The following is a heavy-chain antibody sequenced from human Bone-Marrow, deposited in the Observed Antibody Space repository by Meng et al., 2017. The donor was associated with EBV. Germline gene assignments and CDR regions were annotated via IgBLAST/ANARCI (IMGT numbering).Heavy chain of an antibody. Sequence: GQGVGSGGGSVQPGGSLRLSCATCGFTFSDHYMDWARQAPGKGLEWVSSISSSSSYIYYADSVKGRFTISRDNAKNSLYLQMNSLRAEDTAVYYCARDVGGGDRLDYWGQGTLVTVSS. V-gene: IGHV3-11*06. CDR2: ISSSSSYI. CDR3: ARDVGGGDRLDY. D-gene: IGHD2-21*02. CDR1: GFTFSDHY. J-gene: IGHJ4*02.